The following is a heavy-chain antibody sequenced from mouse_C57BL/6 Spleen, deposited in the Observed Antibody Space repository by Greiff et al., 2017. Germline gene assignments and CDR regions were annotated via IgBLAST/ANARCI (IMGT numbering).Heavy chain of an antibody. CDR2: IRLKSDNYAT. D-gene: IGHD2-5*01. Sequence: EVKVEESGGGLVQPGGSMKLSCVASGFTFSNYWMNWVRQSPEKGLEWVAQIRLKSDNYATHYAESVKGRFTISRDDSKSSVYLQMNNLRAEGTGIYYCTAYYSNSAWFAYWGQGTLVTVSA. J-gene: IGHJ3*01. CDR3: TAYYSNSAWFAY. CDR1: GFTFSNYW. V-gene: IGHV6-3*01.